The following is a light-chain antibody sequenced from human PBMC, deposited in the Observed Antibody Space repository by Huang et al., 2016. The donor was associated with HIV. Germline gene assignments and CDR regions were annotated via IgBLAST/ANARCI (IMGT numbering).Light chain of an antibody. CDR3: QQSNSYPLS. CDR1: QSVRTW. CDR2: KAS. V-gene: IGKV1-5*03. Sequence: DIQMTQSPSTLFASIGDRVTIPCRASQSVRTWLAWYQQKPGKAPKLLISKASILESGVPSRFSGSGSGTDFTLTISSLQPDDFATYYCQQSNSYPLSFGGGTKVEIK. J-gene: IGKJ4*01.